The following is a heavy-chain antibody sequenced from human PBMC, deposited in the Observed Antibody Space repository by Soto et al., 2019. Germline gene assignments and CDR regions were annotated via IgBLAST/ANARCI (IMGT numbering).Heavy chain of an antibody. Sequence: SQTLSLTCAISGDSVSSTSAAWNWIRQSPSRGLEWLGRTYYRSKWYNDYAVSVKSRITINPDTSKNQFSLQLNSVTPEDTAVYYCASSTMVRGVITPTFIDYGMDVWGQGTTVTVSS. CDR1: GDSVSSTSAA. V-gene: IGHV6-1*01. CDR3: ASSTMVRGVITPTFIDYGMDV. D-gene: IGHD3-10*01. J-gene: IGHJ6*02. CDR2: TYYRSKWYN.